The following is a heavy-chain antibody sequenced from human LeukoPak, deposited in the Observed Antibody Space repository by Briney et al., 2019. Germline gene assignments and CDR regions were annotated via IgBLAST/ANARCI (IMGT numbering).Heavy chain of an antibody. Sequence: SETLSLTCTVSGGSISSSSYYWGWIRQPPGKGLEWIGCIYYSGSTYYNPSLKSRVTISVDTSKNQFSLKLGSVTAADTAVYYCARRGGEDTAKDYYYMDVWGKGTTVTVSS. D-gene: IGHD5-18*01. CDR1: GGSISSSSYY. CDR3: ARRGGEDTAKDYYYMDV. CDR2: IYYSGST. J-gene: IGHJ6*03. V-gene: IGHV4-39*01.